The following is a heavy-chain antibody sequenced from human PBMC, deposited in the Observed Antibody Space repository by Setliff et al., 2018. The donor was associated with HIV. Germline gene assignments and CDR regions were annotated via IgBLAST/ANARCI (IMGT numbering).Heavy chain of an antibody. CDR3: ARAPPKWELLGSDAFDI. Sequence: SETLSLTCTVSGGSINRSPYYWGWIRQPPGKGLEWIASIFYSGSTYHNPSLKSQFTISRDNSNNTLFLQMNSLRAEDTALYYCARAPPKWELLGSDAFDIWGQGTMVTVSS. CDR1: GGSINRSPYY. D-gene: IGHD1-26*01. CDR2: IFYSGST. V-gene: IGHV4-39*01. J-gene: IGHJ3*02.